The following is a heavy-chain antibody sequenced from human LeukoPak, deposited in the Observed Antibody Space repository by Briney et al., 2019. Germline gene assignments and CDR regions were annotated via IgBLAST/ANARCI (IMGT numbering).Heavy chain of an antibody. CDR1: GLTFGTYA. V-gene: IGHV3-30*04. D-gene: IGHD5-18*01. Sequence: AGGSLRLSCAASGLTFGTYAMDWVRQTPAKGLEWVAVISNDGRHKFYSDSVKGRFTIYRDNSKTMVSLQMNSLRLGDTAVYYCVSGAGGGYGYGYFDYWGQGTLVTVSS. CDR2: ISNDGRHK. CDR3: VSGAGGGYGYGYFDY. J-gene: IGHJ4*02.